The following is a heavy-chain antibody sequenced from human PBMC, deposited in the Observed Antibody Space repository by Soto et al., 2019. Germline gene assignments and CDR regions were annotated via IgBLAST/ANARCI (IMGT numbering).Heavy chain of an antibody. V-gene: IGHV4-30-2*01. Sequence: SETLSLTCAVSGGSISSGGYSWSWIRQPPGKGLEWIGYIYHSGSTYYNPSLKSRVTISVDRSKNQFSLKLSSVTAADTAVYYCARRYYDSSGYADAFDIWGQGTMVT. CDR1: GGSISSGGYS. CDR3: ARRYYDSSGYADAFDI. J-gene: IGHJ3*02. CDR2: IYHSGST. D-gene: IGHD3-22*01.